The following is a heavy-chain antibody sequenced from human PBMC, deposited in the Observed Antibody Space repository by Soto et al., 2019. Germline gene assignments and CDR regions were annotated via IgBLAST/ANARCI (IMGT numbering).Heavy chain of an antibody. V-gene: IGHV4-30-2*01. Sequence: PSETLSLTCAVSGGSISSGGYPWTWIRQPPGKGLEWIGYIYHSGSTYYNPSLKSRVTISVDRSKNQFSLKLNSVTAADTAVYYCARVPDVWGQGTTVTVSS. J-gene: IGHJ6*02. CDR3: ARVPDV. CDR2: IYHSGST. CDR1: GGSISSGGYP.